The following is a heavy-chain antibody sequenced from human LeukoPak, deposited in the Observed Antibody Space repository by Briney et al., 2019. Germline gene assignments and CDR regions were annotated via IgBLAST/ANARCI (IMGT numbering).Heavy chain of an antibody. CDR2: ISGSGGST. J-gene: IGHJ4*02. Sequence: PGGSLRLSCAASGFTFSSYAMSWVRQAPGKGLEWVSAISGSGGSTYYADSVKGRFTISRDNSKNTLYLQMNSLRAEDTAVYYCAKDRTWGSSSPYEYYFDYWGQGTLVTVSS. CDR3: AKDRTWGSSSPYEYYFDY. V-gene: IGHV3-23*01. CDR1: GFTFSSYA. D-gene: IGHD6-13*01.